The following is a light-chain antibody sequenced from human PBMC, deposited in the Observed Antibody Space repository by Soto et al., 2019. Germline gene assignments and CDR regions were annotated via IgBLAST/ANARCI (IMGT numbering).Light chain of an antibody. J-gene: IGKJ4*01. CDR2: RTS. Sequence: IVMTPSPATLSVSPGERATLSCRASQSISSNLAWYQPKPGQAPRLLMFRTSSRATGFPARSSGSGSGTEFNLTISSLQSEDFGVYYCQQYNNGTRATFGGGTNVDIK. CDR3: QQYNNGTRAT. CDR1: QSISSN. V-gene: IGKV3-15*01.